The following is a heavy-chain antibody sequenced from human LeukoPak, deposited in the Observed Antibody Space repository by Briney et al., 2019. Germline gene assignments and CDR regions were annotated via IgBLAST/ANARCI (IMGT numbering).Heavy chain of an antibody. D-gene: IGHD1-26*01. Sequence: ASVKVSCKASGYTFTGYYMHWVRQAPGQGLEWMGWINPNSGGTNYAQKFQGRVTMTRDTSISTAYMELSRLRSDDTAVYYCARSRVGATTLDYWGQGTLVTVSS. CDR2: INPNSGGT. CDR1: GYTFTGYY. V-gene: IGHV1-2*02. CDR3: ARSRVGATTLDY. J-gene: IGHJ4*02.